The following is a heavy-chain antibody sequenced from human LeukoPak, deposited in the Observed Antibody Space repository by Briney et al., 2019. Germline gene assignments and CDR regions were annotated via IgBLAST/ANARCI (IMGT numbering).Heavy chain of an antibody. V-gene: IGHV3-7*01. CDR2: IKQDGSEK. Sequence: PGGSLRLSCAASGFTFSSYAMSWVRQAPGKGLEWVANIKQDGSEKYYVDSVKGRFTISRDNAKNSLYLQMNSLRAEDTAVYYCARVIMVRGVIIRVLYYYMDVWGKGTTVTVSS. CDR1: GFTFSSYA. J-gene: IGHJ6*03. D-gene: IGHD3-10*01. CDR3: ARVIMVRGVIIRVLYYYMDV.